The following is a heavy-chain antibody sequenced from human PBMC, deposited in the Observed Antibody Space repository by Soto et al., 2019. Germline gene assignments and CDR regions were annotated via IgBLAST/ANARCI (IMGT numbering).Heavy chain of an antibody. V-gene: IGHV4-31*03. CDR2: IYYSGST. J-gene: IGHJ4*02. Sequence: SETLSLTCTVSGGSISSGGYYWSWIRQHPGKGLEWIGYIYYSGSTYYNPSLKSRVTISVDTSKNQFSLKLSSVTAADTAVYYCASSISSWYVSRRGGLDYWGQGTLVTVSS. CDR3: ASSISSWYVSRRGGLDY. CDR1: GGSISSGGYY. D-gene: IGHD6-13*01.